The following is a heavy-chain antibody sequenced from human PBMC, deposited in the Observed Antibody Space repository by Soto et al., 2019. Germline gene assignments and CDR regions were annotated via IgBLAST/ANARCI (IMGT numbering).Heavy chain of an antibody. CDR2: IIPAFGTA. D-gene: IGHD2-2*01. Sequence: QVQLVQSGAEVKNPGSSVKVSCKTSGGTFNSYLIDWVRQAPGQGLEWMGGIIPAFGTAKYAQKFQGRVTITAEKSTTAAYLELRTLTSEDKALYYCATWIDQPPVGLYFDNWGEGTLVTVS. CDR1: GGTFNSYL. V-gene: IGHV1-69*06. CDR3: ATWIDQPPVGLYFDN. J-gene: IGHJ4*02.